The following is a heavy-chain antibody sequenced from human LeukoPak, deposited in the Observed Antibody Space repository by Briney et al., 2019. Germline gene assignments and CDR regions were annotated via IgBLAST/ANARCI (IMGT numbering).Heavy chain of an antibody. J-gene: IGHJ4*02. D-gene: IGHD3-10*01. V-gene: IGHV3-30-3*01. Sequence: HPGGSLRLSCAASGFTFSSYAMHWVRQAPGKGLEWVAVISYDGSNKYYADSVKGRFTISRDNSKNTLYLQMNSLRAEDTALYYCASHRLHGAHLWFGVGLDYWGQGTLVTVSS. CDR2: ISYDGSNK. CDR3: ASHRLHGAHLWFGVGLDY. CDR1: GFTFSSYA.